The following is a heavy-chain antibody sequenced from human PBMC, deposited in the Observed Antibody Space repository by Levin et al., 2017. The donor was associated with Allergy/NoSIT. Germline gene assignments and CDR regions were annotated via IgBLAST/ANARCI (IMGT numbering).Heavy chain of an antibody. CDR2: IYPGDSDT. CDR3: AGPGRGSSGYDADY. D-gene: IGHD5-12*01. Sequence: WASVKVSCTGSGYSFTNYWIGWVRQMPGKGLEWMGVIYPGDSDTRYSPSFQGQVTISADKSMSTAYLQWSSLKASDSARYYCAGPGRGSSGYDADYWGQGTLVTVSS. V-gene: IGHV5-51*01. J-gene: IGHJ4*02. CDR1: GYSFTNYW.